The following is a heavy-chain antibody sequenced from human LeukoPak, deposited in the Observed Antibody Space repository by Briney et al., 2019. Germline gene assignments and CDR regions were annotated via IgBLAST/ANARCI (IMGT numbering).Heavy chain of an antibody. D-gene: IGHD3-3*01. CDR3: ARAFITIFGVVMPDAFDI. J-gene: IGHJ3*02. Sequence: SETLSLTCTVSGGSISSYYWSWIRQPPGKGLEWIGYIYYSGSTYYNPSLKSRVTISVDTSKNQFSLKLSSVTAADTAVYYCARAFITIFGVVMPDAFDIWGQGTMVTVSS. CDR1: GGSISSYY. CDR2: IYYSGST. V-gene: IGHV4-59*08.